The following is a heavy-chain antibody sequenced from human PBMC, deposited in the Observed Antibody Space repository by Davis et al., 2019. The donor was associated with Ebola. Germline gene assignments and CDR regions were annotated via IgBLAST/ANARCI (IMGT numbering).Heavy chain of an antibody. CDR3: ARELGQRWELRFDY. J-gene: IGHJ4*02. D-gene: IGHD1-26*01. V-gene: IGHV1-2*02. CDR1: GYTFTGYY. Sequence: ASVKVSCKASGYTFTGYYMHWVRQAPGQGLEWMGWINPNSGGTNYAQKFQGRVTMTRDTSITTAYMELSRLRSDDTAVYFCARELGQRWELRFDYWGQGTLVTVSS. CDR2: INPNSGGT.